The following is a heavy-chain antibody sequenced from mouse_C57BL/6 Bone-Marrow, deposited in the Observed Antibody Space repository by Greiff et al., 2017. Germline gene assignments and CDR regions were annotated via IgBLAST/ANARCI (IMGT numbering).Heavy chain of an antibody. CDR2: INPNNGGT. CDR1: GYTFTDYY. Sequence: EVQLQQSGPELVKPGASVKISCKASGYTFTDYYMNWVKQSHGKSLEWIGDINPNNGGTSYNQKFKGKATLTVDKSSSTAYMELRSLTSEDSAVYYCARGTVVKETYAMDYWGQGTSVTVSS. V-gene: IGHV1-26*01. D-gene: IGHD1-1*01. J-gene: IGHJ4*01. CDR3: ARGTVVKETYAMDY.